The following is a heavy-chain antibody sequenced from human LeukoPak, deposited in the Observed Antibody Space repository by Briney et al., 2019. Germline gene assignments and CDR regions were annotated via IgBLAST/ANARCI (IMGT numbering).Heavy chain of an antibody. CDR1: GFTFSSYS. CDR2: ISSSSSYI. CDR3: ARDRHTYYYGMDV. Sequence: GGSLRLSCAPSGFTFSSYSMNSVRQAPGKGLEWVSSISSSSSYIYYADSVKGRFTISRDNAKNSLYLQMNSLRAEDTAVYYCARDRHTYYYGMDVWGKGTTVTVSS. V-gene: IGHV3-21*01. J-gene: IGHJ6*04.